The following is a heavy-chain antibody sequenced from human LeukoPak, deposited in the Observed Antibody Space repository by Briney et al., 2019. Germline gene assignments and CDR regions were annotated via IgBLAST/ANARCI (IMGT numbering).Heavy chain of an antibody. V-gene: IGHV1-69*01. CDR3: ARDRKGYCNGGSCPTWFDP. J-gene: IGHJ5*02. Sequence: GSSVKVSCKASGGTFSSYAISWVRQAPGQGLEWMGGIIPIFGTANYAQKFQGRVTITADESTSTAYMELSSLRSEDTAVYYCARDRKGYCNGGSCPTWFDPWGQGTLVTVSS. CDR1: GGTFSSYA. D-gene: IGHD2-15*01. CDR2: IIPIFGTA.